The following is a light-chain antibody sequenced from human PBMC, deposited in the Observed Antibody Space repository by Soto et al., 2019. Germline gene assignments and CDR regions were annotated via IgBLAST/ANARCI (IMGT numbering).Light chain of an antibody. V-gene: IGLV2-8*01. Sequence: QSALTKPPSASGSPGRSVTISCTGNSSDVGGYNYVSWYQHHPGKAPKLMIYDVSKRPSGVPDRFSGSKSGNTASLTVSGLQAEDEADYYCSSYAGSNNYVFGTGTKVTVL. J-gene: IGLJ1*01. CDR1: SSDVGGYNY. CDR3: SSYAGSNNYV. CDR2: DVS.